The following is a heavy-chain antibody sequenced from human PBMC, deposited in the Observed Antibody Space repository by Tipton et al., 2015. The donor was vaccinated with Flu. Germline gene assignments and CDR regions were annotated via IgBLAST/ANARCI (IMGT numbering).Heavy chain of an antibody. CDR2: IYYSGIT. D-gene: IGHD3-22*01. J-gene: IGHJ5*02. CDR3: AGVGGDYRDTSGFIPWFDL. CDR1: GASISSYY. Sequence: TLSLTCTVSGASISSYYWSWFRQPPGKGLEWIGYIYYSGITNYNPSLKSRVTISVDTSKNQFSLRLSSVTAADTAVYYCAGVGGDYRDTSGFIPWFDLLGQGTLVTVSS. V-gene: IGHV4-59*01.